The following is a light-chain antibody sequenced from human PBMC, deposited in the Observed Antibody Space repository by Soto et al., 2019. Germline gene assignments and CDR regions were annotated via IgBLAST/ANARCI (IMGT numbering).Light chain of an antibody. V-gene: IGKV1-39*01. CDR3: QQSFSAPLT. CDR1: ETIIDY. J-gene: IGKJ2*01. CDR2: SAS. Sequence: DIQMSQSTSSLSASVGDSVTITCRASETIIDYFNWYQQQPGEAPKLLIFSASSLHSGVPSRFRGSGSGTHFTLTISSLQPEDFATYFCQQSFSAPLTFGQGTKLQAK.